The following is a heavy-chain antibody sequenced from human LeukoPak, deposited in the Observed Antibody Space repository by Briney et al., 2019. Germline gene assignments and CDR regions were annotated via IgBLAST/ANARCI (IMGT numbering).Heavy chain of an antibody. V-gene: IGHV3-30*04. CDR2: ISYDGSNK. CDR3: AREGIAARKRNWFDP. Sequence: GRSLRLSCAASGFTFSSYAMHWVRQAPGKGLEWVAVISYDGSNKYYADSVKGRFTISRDNSKNTLYLQMNSLRAEDTAVYYCAREGIAARKRNWFDPWGQGTLVTVSS. D-gene: IGHD6-6*01. CDR1: GFTFSSYA. J-gene: IGHJ5*02.